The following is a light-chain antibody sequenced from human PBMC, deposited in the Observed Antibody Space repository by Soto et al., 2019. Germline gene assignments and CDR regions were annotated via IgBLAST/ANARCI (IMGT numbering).Light chain of an antibody. V-gene: IGLV2-14*01. J-gene: IGLJ1*01. CDR2: GVS. CDR1: SSDVGGYNH. CDR3: SSYTSSSTR. Sequence: QSVLTQPASVSGSPGQSITISCTGTSSDVGGYNHVSWYQHPPGKAPKLILYGVSDRPSGVSNRFSGSKSGNTASLTISGLQAEDEADYYCSSYTSSSTRFGTGTKVTVL.